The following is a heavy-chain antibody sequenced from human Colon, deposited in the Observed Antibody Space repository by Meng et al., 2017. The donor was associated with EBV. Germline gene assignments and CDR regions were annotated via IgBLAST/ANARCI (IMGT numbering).Heavy chain of an antibody. CDR2: IYYSGST. Sequence: QWRRQGSGPGLVNPYQTLSLPCTVSGGSISSGDYYWSWIRQPPGKGLEWIGYIYYSGSTYYNPSLKSRVTISVDTSKNQFSLKLSSVTAADTAVYYCARDRGGLGAFDYWGQGTLVTASS. CDR1: GGSISSGDYY. V-gene: IGHV4-30-4*01. D-gene: IGHD5-12*01. J-gene: IGHJ4*02. CDR3: ARDRGGLGAFDY.